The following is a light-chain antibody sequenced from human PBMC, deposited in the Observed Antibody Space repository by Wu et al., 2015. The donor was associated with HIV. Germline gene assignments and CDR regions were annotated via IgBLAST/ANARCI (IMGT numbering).Light chain of an antibody. Sequence: EIVLTQSPGTLSLSPGERATLSCRASQSVDSNYLAWHQQKPGQAPRYLIYGASSRASGVPDRFSGSGSGTDFTLTISRLEPEDFGVYYCQQYSSSSSTTFGGGTKVEDQT. J-gene: IGKJ4*01. CDR3: QQYSSSSSTT. V-gene: IGKV3-20*01. CDR1: QSVDSNY. CDR2: GAS.